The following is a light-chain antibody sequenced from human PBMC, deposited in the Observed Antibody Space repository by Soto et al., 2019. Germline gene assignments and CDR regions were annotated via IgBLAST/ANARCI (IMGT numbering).Light chain of an antibody. CDR1: QSVSRY. CDR3: QQRSNWPPNT. CDR2: DAS. Sequence: ESVLTQCPATLSSPPGARATLSCRASQSVSRYLAWYQQKPGQAPRLLIYDASNRATGIPARFSGSGSGTDFTLTISSLEPEDFAVYYCQQRSNWPPNTFGGGTKVDIK. J-gene: IGKJ4*01. V-gene: IGKV3-11*01.